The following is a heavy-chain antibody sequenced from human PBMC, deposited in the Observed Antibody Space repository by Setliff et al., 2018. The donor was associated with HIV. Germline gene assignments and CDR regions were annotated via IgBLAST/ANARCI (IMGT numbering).Heavy chain of an antibody. Sequence: SETLSLTCAVSGYSISSGYYWGWIRQPPGQRLEWIGTSYQSGNTYYNPSLKSRVTISVDTSKNQFSLKLSSVTAADTAVYYCARGELSWDYWGQGTLVTVSS. CDR3: ARGELSWDY. CDR2: SYQSGNT. D-gene: IGHD3-10*01. CDR1: GYSISSGYY. V-gene: IGHV4-38-2*01. J-gene: IGHJ4*02.